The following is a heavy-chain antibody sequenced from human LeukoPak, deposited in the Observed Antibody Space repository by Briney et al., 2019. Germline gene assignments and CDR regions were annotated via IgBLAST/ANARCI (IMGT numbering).Heavy chain of an antibody. Sequence: GGSLRLSCAASGFTFSSYAMSWVRQAPGKGLEWVSAISGSGGSTYYADSVKGRFTISRDNSKNTLYLQMNSLRAEDTAVYYCALDFWSGYYPFQHWGQGTLVTVSS. J-gene: IGHJ1*01. D-gene: IGHD3-3*01. CDR3: ALDFWSGYYPFQH. CDR1: GFTFSSYA. CDR2: ISGSGGST. V-gene: IGHV3-23*01.